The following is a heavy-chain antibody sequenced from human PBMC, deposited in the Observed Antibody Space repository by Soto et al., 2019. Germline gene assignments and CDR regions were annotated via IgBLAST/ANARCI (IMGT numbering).Heavy chain of an antibody. CDR1: GFTFTSSA. Sequence: GASVKVSCKASGFTFTSSAVQWVRQARGQRLEWIGWIVVGSGNTNYAQKFQERVTITRDMSTSTAYMELSSLRSEDTAVYYCAAYPVVTIFGVVIVPPKHWGQGTLVTVSS. D-gene: IGHD3-3*01. CDR3: AAYPVVTIFGVVIVPPKH. V-gene: IGHV1-58*01. CDR2: IVVGSGNT. J-gene: IGHJ1*01.